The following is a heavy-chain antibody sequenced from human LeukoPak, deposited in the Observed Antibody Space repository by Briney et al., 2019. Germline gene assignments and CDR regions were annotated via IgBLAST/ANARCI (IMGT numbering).Heavy chain of an antibody. CDR1: GFTFSSYW. Sequence: GGSLRLSCAASGFTFSSYWMHWVRQAPGKGLVWVSRINSDGSSITYADSVKGRFAISRDNAENTLYLQMNSLRVEDTAVYYCAREGRVSGYDFDCWGQGTLVTVYS. CDR2: INSDGSSI. D-gene: IGHD5-12*01. J-gene: IGHJ4*02. V-gene: IGHV3-74*03. CDR3: AREGRVSGYDFDC.